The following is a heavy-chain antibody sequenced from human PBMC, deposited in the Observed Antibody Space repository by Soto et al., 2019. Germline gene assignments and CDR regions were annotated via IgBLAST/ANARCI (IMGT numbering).Heavy chain of an antibody. J-gene: IGHJ6*02. D-gene: IGHD3-3*01. Sequence: ASVKVSCKASGYTFTGYYMHWVRQAPGQGLEWMGWINPNSGGTNYAQKFQGRVIMTRDTSISTAYMELSRLRSDDTAVYYCARVPPYYDFWSGPPEGMDVWGQGTTVTVSS. CDR1: GYTFTGYY. CDR3: ARVPPYYDFWSGPPEGMDV. V-gene: IGHV1-2*02. CDR2: INPNSGGT.